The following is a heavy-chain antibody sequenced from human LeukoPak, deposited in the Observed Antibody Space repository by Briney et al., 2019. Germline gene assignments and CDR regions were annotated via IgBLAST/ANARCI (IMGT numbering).Heavy chain of an antibody. CDR1: GYTFSAYY. J-gene: IGHJ1*01. D-gene: IGHD3-22*01. CDR2: INPNSGDT. Sequence: GASVKVSCKASGYTFSAYYIHWVRQAPGQGLEWMGWINPNSGDTNSAQKFQGRVTMTRDTSISTAYMDLSRLRSDDTAVYYCTKGPQEVVISQYFQHWGQGTLVTVSS. V-gene: IGHV1-2*02. CDR3: TKGPQEVVISQYFQH.